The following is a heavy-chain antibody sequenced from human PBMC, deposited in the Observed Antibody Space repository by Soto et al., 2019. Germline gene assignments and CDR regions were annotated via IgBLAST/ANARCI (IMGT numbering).Heavy chain of an antibody. J-gene: IGHJ4*02. CDR2: ISGSGGST. Sequence: GGSLRLSCAASGFTFSSYAMSWVRQAPGKGLEWVSAISGSGGSTYYADSVKGRFPISRDNSKNTLYLQMNSLRAEDTAVYYCAKDLNDGWFGGSDYWGQGTLVTVSS. CDR3: AKDLNDGWFGGSDY. D-gene: IGHD3-10*01. CDR1: GFTFSSYA. V-gene: IGHV3-23*01.